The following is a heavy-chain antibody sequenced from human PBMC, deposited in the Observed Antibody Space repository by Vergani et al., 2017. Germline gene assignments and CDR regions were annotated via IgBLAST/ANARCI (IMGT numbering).Heavy chain of an antibody. V-gene: IGHV3-21*01. CDR1: GFTFSSYS. Sequence: EVQLVESGGGLVKPGGSLRLSCAASGFTFSSYSMNWVRQAPGKGLEWVSSISSSSSYIYYADSVKGRFTISRDNAKNSLYLQMNSLRAEDTAVYYCAKEGEGRYYFDYWGQGTLVTVSS. CDR2: ISSSSSYI. J-gene: IGHJ4*02. CDR3: AKEGEGRYYFDY. D-gene: IGHD1-26*01.